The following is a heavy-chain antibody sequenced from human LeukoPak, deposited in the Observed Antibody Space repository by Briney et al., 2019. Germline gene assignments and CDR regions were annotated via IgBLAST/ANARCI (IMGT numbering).Heavy chain of an antibody. J-gene: IGHJ5*02. Sequence: KPGGSLRLSCAASGFTFSSYSMNWVRQAPGKGLEWVSSISSSSDYIYYADSAKGRFTISRDNAKNSLYLQMKSLRAEDTAVYYCARGKTSQNIVTRKTYNWFDPWGQGTLVTVSS. V-gene: IGHV3-21*01. CDR1: GFTFSSYS. CDR3: ARGKTSQNIVTRKTYNWFDP. CDR2: ISSSSDYI. D-gene: IGHD2/OR15-2a*01.